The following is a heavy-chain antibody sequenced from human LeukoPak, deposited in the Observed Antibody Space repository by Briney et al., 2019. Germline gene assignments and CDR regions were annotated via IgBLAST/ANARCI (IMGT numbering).Heavy chain of an antibody. Sequence: PSETLSLTCTVSGGSVSSGSYYWSWIRQPPGKGLEGIGYIYYSGSTNYNPSLKSRVTISVDTSKTQFSLKLSSVTAADTAVYYCARDREGYSFYYGMDVWGQGTTVTVSS. D-gene: IGHD5-18*01. J-gene: IGHJ6*02. CDR2: IYYSGST. CDR1: GGSVSSGSYY. V-gene: IGHV4-61*01. CDR3: ARDREGYSFYYGMDV.